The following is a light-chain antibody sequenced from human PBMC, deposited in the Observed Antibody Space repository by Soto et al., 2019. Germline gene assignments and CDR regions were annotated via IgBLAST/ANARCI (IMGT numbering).Light chain of an antibody. J-gene: IGLJ2*01. CDR3: SSNTGSSTTPVV. CDR2: DVS. Sequence: QSALTQPASVSGSPGQSITISCTGTSSDVGGYNHVAWYQQHPGKAPKLIIYDVSNRPSGVSNRFSGSKSGNTASLTISGLQAADEADYYCSSNTGSSTTPVVFGGGTKLTVL. V-gene: IGLV2-14*01. CDR1: SSDVGGYNH.